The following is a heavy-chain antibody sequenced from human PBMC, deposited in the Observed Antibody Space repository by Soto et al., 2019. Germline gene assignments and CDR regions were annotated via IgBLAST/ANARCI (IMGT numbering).Heavy chain of an antibody. CDR3: AKVPSQYIWGSYLRYYDY. V-gene: IGHV3-23*01. CDR1: GFPFSNYA. CDR2: ISGNTGHA. Sequence: EVQMLESGGGLVQPGGSLRLSCAASGFPFSNYAMTWVRQAPGKGLEWVSGISGNTGHAYYADSVKDGFTISRDNSKNTLYLQMDSLRAEDTAVYYCAKVPSQYIWGSYLRYYDYWGQGTLVTVSS. J-gene: IGHJ4*02. D-gene: IGHD3-16*02.